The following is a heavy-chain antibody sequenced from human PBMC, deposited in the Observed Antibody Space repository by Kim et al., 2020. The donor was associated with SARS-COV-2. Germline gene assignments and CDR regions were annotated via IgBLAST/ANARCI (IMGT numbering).Heavy chain of an antibody. CDR2: ITPDGSGL. CDR1: GFIFSSHY. J-gene: IGHJ4*02. Sequence: GGSLRLSCAASGFIFSSHYMSWVRQGPGKGLEWVGYITPDGSGLYYVDSVKGRFSISRDNTRNSVDLQMNSLRVEDTAVYYCARDWSDSTSKSQDYWCRGILVTVSS. V-gene: IGHV3-7*01. CDR3: ARDWSDSTSKSQDY. D-gene: IGHD6-6*01.